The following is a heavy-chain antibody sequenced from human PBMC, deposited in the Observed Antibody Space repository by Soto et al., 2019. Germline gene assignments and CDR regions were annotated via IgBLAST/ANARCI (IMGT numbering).Heavy chain of an antibody. V-gene: IGHV3-23*01. CDR1: GFTFSSYA. Sequence: PGGSLRLSCAASGFTFSSYAMSWVRQAPGKGLEWVSAISGSGGSTYYADSVKGRFTISRDNSKNTLYLQMNSLRAEDTAVYYCAGGAVVRGVIIYYGMDVWGQGTTVTVSS. CDR2: ISGSGGST. D-gene: IGHD3-10*01. CDR3: AGGAVVRGVIIYYGMDV. J-gene: IGHJ6*02.